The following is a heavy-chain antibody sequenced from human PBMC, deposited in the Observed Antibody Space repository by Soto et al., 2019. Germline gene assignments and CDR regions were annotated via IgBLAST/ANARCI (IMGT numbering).Heavy chain of an antibody. J-gene: IGHJ4*02. V-gene: IGHV4-59*08. Sequence: SETLSLTXTVAGGSISSYYWSWIRQPPGKGLEWIGYIYYSGSTNYNPSLKSRVTISLDTSKNQFSLKLSSVTAADTAVYYCARHNYGSGSTYFDYWGQGTLVTVSS. CDR2: IYYSGST. D-gene: IGHD3-10*01. CDR1: GGSISSYY. CDR3: ARHNYGSGSTYFDY.